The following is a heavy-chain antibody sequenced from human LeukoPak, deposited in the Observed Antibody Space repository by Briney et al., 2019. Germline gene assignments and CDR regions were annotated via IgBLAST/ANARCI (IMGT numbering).Heavy chain of an antibody. Sequence: SETLSLTCTVSGGSISTCYWSWVRQPPGKGLEWIGYIYYSVTSDYNPSLKSRVTMSVDMSTNQISLRLTSVTAADTAVYYCARAVGGDGSGSLWGRGTLVTVSS. CDR2: IYYSVTS. V-gene: IGHV4-59*01. CDR3: ARAVGGDGSGSL. D-gene: IGHD3-10*01. CDR1: GGSISTCY. J-gene: IGHJ4*02.